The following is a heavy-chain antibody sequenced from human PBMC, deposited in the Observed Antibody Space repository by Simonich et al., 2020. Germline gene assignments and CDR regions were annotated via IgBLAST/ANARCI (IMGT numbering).Heavy chain of an antibody. V-gene: IGHV4-59*12. CDR3: ARGGRYCSSTSCYYYYYYMDL. CDR2: IYYSGST. CDR1: GGSISSYY. J-gene: IGHJ6*03. D-gene: IGHD2-2*01. Sequence: QVQLQESGPGLVKPSETLSLTCTVSGGSISSYYWSWIRQPPGKGLEWIGYIYYSGSTNYNPSLKSRVTISVDTAKNRFSLKLSSVTAADTAVYYCARGGRYCSSTSCYYYYYYMDLWGKGTTVTVSS.